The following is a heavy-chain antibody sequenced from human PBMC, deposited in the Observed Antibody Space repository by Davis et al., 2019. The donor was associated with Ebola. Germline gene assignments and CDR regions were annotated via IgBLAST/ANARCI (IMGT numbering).Heavy chain of an antibody. J-gene: IGHJ3*01. V-gene: IGHV3-74*01. CDR3: TRGIDTTLASWADALDV. CDR1: RFTFSDSW. Sequence: HTGGSLRLSCAASRFTFSDSWMHWVRQVPGKGLVWVARINSDGSTPPYADSVKGRFTISRDNAKKTLYLQMDSLTDDDTALYYCTRGIDTTLASWADALDVWGQGTMVTVSS. CDR2: INSDGSTP. D-gene: IGHD1-26*01.